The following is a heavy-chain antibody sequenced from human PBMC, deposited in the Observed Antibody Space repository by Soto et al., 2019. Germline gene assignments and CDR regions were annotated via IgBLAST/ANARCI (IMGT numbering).Heavy chain of an antibody. CDR2: IIPILGIA. CDR1: GGTFSSYT. CDR3: AREQVGYYGSGSYYTMSDLFDYYYGMDV. Sequence: GASVKVSCKASGGTFSSYTISWVRQAPGQGLEWMGRIIPILGIANYAQKFQGRVTITADKSTSTAYMELSSLRSEDTAVYYCAREQVGYYGSGSYYTMSDLFDYYYGMDVWGQGTTVTVSS. D-gene: IGHD3-10*01. J-gene: IGHJ6*02. V-gene: IGHV1-69*04.